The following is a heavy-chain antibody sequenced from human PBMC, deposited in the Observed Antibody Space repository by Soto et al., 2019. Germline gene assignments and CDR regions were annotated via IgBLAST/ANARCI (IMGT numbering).Heavy chain of an antibody. J-gene: IGHJ3*02. CDR3: ARRTGLDAFDI. CDR2: INHSGST. Sequence: SETLSLTCAVYGGSFSGYYWSWIRQPPGKGLEWIGEINHSGSTNYNPSLKRRVTISVDTSKNQFSRKLSSVTAADTAVYYCARRTGLDAFDIWGQGTMVTVSS. D-gene: IGHD7-27*01. V-gene: IGHV4-34*01. CDR1: GGSFSGYY.